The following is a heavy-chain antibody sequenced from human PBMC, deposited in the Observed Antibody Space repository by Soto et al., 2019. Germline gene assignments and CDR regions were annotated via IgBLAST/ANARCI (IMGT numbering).Heavy chain of an antibody. CDR3: ATITYCGGDHTPFCVSEDNWFDP. J-gene: IGHJ5*02. V-gene: IGHV1-24*01. CDR1: GYTLTELS. CDR2: FDPEDGET. Sequence: QVQLVQSGAEVKKPGASVKVSCKVSGYTLTELSMHWVRQAPGKGLEWMGGFDPEDGETIYAQKFQGRVTMTEDTSTDTAYMELSSLRSEDTAVYYCATITYCGGDHTPFCVSEDNWFDPWGQGTLVTVSS. D-gene: IGHD2-21*02.